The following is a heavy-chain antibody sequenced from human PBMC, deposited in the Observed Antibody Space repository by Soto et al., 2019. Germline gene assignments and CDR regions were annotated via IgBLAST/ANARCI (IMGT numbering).Heavy chain of an antibody. D-gene: IGHD3-22*01. CDR2: ISYDGSNK. J-gene: IGHJ4*02. Sequence: GGSLILSCAASGFTFSSYGMHWVRQAPGKGLEWVAVISYDGSNKYYADSVKGRFTISRDNSKNTLYLQMNSLRAEDTAVYYCAKSYYYDSSGTLDYWGQGTLVTGSS. CDR1: GFTFSSYG. V-gene: IGHV3-30*18. CDR3: AKSYYYDSSGTLDY.